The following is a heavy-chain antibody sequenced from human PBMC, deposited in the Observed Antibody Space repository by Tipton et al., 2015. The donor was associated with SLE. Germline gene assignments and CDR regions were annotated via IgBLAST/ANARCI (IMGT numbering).Heavy chain of an antibody. D-gene: IGHD2-15*01. V-gene: IGHV1-18*01. Sequence: QLVQSGAEVKKPGASVKVSCKASGYTFTSYGISWVRQAPGQGLEWMGWISAYNGNTNYAQKFQGRVLMTTDTSTNTAFMELRGLRYDDTALYYCVRDAVGWFDTWGQGTLVTVSP. CDR2: ISAYNGNT. J-gene: IGHJ5*02. CDR1: GYTFTSYG. CDR3: VRDAVGWFDT.